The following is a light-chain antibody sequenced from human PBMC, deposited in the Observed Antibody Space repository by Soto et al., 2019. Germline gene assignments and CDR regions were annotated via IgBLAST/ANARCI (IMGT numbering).Light chain of an antibody. CDR2: AAS. V-gene: IGKV1-9*01. Sequence: DIQLTQSPSFLSASVGDRVTITCRASQGINSYLAWYQQKPGKVPKLLIYAASTLQSGVPSRFSGSGSGTEFTLTISSLQPEDFATYYCQQSNSDQTTFCQGTRLEIK. CDR1: QGINSY. J-gene: IGKJ5*01. CDR3: QQSNSDQTT.